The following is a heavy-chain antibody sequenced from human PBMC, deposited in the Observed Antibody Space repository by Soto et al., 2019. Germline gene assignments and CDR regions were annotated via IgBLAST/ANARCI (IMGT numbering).Heavy chain of an antibody. V-gene: IGHV3-9*01. Sequence: EVQLVESGGGLVQPGRSLRLSCAASGFTFDDYAMHWVRQAPGKGLEWVSGISWNSGSIGYADSVKGRFTISRDNAKNSLYLQMNSLRAEDTAVYYCAKAVGSYGNFDYWGQGTLVTVSS. CDR1: GFTFDDYA. CDR2: ISWNSGSI. CDR3: AKAVGSYGNFDY. J-gene: IGHJ4*02. D-gene: IGHD5-18*01.